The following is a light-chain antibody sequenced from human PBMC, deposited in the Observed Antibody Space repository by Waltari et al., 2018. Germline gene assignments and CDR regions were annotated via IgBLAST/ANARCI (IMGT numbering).Light chain of an antibody. Sequence: SYELTQPPSVSVSPGQTASITCSGDILGNKYASWYQQKPGQSPLLVIYQDTNRPSGIPERFSGSKSGNAATLTISGTQAMDEADYYCQALGTGAGGFGGGTKLTVL. CDR1: ILGNKY. J-gene: IGLJ3*02. V-gene: IGLV3-1*01. CDR2: QDT. CDR3: QALGTGAGG.